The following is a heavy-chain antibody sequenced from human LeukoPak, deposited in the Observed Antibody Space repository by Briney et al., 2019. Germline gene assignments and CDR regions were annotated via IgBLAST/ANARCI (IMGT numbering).Heavy chain of an antibody. CDR3: ALHTIVVEPAAMGH. CDR1: GYTFTSYG. V-gene: IGHV1-18*01. CDR2: ISAYNGNT. D-gene: IGHD2-2*01. Sequence: ASVKVSCKASGYTFTSYGISWVRQAPGQGLEWMGWISAYNGNTNYAQKLQGRVTMTTDTSTSTAYMELRSLRSDDTAVYYCALHTIVVEPAAMGHWGQGTLVTVSS. J-gene: IGHJ4*02.